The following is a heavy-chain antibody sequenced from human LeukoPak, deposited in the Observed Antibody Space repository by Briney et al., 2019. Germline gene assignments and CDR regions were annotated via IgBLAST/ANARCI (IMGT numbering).Heavy chain of an antibody. CDR3: AKTVSGSHSYQGGDY. J-gene: IGHJ4*02. Sequence: QPGGSLRFSCAASGFTFSSYAMSWVRQAPGKGLEWVSAISGSGGNTYYADSVKGRFTMSRDNSKNTLYLQMNSLRAEDTAVYFCAKTVSGSHSYQGGDYWGQGTLVTVST. CDR2: ISGSGGNT. V-gene: IGHV3-23*01. CDR1: GFTFSSYA. D-gene: IGHD3-16*02.